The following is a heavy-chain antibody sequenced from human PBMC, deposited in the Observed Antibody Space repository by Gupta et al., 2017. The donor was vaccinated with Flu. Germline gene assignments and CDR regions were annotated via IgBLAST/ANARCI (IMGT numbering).Heavy chain of an antibody. V-gene: IGHV3-30-3*01. J-gene: IGHJ6*04. CDR2: ISYDGSNK. CDR3: AREEINPTSLAMDV. Sequence: QAPGKGLEWVAVISYDGSNKYSADSVKGRFTISRDNSKNTLYLQMNSLRAEDTAVYYCAREEINPTSLAMDVWGKGTTVTVSS.